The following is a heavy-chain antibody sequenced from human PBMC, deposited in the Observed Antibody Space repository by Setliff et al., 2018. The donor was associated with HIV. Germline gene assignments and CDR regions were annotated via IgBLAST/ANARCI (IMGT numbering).Heavy chain of an antibody. CDR3: GRLSETAMASFDS. CDR1: GGSVNSYH. J-gene: IGHJ4*02. V-gene: IGHV4-59*08. D-gene: IGHD2-21*02. CDR2: IYKSGTT. Sequence: SETLSLTCSVSGGSVNSYHWSWIRQPPGKGLEWIGYIYKSGTTNYSPSLKSRVTISAGPSKNQFSLKLTSVTAADTAVYYCGRLSETAMASFDSWGQGILVTVPS.